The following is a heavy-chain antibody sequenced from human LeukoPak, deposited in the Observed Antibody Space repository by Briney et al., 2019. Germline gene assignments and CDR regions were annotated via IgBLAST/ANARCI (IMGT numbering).Heavy chain of an antibody. CDR2: IYYSGST. J-gene: IGHJ5*02. V-gene: IGHV4-30-4*01. CDR3: ARTGDTFGDSTSNWFDP. CDR1: GGSISSSNW. Sequence: PSETLSLTCAVSGGSISSSNWWSWIRQPPGKGLEWIGYIYYSGSTYYNPSLKSRVTISVDTSKNQFSLKLSSVTAADTAVYYCARTGDTFGDSTSNWFDPWGQGTLVTVSS. D-gene: IGHD4-17*01.